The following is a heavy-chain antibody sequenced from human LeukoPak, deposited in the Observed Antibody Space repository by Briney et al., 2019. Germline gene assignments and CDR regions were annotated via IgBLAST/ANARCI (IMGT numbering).Heavy chain of an antibody. J-gene: IGHJ4*02. D-gene: IGHD3-3*01. V-gene: IGHV4-59*01. CDR1: GGSISSYY. CDR2: IYYSGST. CDR3: ARVRDNYDFWSGSHPLYYFDY. Sequence: PSETLSLTCTVSGGSISSYYWSWIRQPPGKGLEWIGYIYYSGSTNYNPSLKSRVTISVDTSKNQFSLKLSSVTAADTAVYYCARVRDNYDFWSGSHPLYYFDYWGQGTLVTVSS.